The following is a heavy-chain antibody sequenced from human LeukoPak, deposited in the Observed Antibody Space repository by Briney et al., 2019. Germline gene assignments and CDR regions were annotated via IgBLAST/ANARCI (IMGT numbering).Heavy chain of an antibody. D-gene: IGHD6-19*01. Sequence: ASVKVSCKASGYTFTSYGISWVRQAPGQGLEWMGWISAYNGNTNYAQKLQGRVTMTTDTSTSTAYMELRSLRSDDTAVYYCASAFTAVAGEDAFDIWGQGTMVTVSS. J-gene: IGHJ3*02. CDR1: GYTFTSYG. CDR3: ASAFTAVAGEDAFDI. V-gene: IGHV1-18*01. CDR2: ISAYNGNT.